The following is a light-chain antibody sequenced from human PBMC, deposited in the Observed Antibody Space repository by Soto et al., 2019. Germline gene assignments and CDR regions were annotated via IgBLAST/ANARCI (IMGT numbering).Light chain of an antibody. CDR3: MQAVPTPSA. V-gene: IGKV2-28*01. CDR2: LGS. CDR1: QSLLHSNGYNY. Sequence: DIVMTQSPLSLPITPGAPASLSSRSSQSLLHSNGYNYLDWYLHKPGQSLQLLIYLGSNRDSGVPDRFRGSRAGEDFTLKISRVQGEGVAVYYCMQAVPTPSALGQGTRLGIK. J-gene: IGKJ5*01.